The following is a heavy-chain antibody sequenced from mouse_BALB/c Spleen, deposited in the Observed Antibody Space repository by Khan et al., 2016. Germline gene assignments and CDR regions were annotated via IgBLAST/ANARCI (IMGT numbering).Heavy chain of an antibody. J-gene: IGHJ1*01. CDR1: GYSITSDYA. D-gene: IGHD1-1*01. CDR2: ISYSGST. Sequence: EVQLQESGPGLVKPSQSLSLTCTVTGYSITSDYAWNWIRQFPGNKLEWMGYISYSGSTRYNPSIKSRISITRDTSKNQFFLQLNSVTTEDTATYYCAYYGSSYWYCDVWGAGTTVTVSS. CDR3: AYYGSSYWYCDV. V-gene: IGHV3-2*02.